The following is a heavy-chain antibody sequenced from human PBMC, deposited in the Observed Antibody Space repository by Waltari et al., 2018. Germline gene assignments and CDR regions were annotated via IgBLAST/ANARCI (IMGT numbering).Heavy chain of an antibody. CDR3: ARTLVTPKYWYFDL. CDR1: GGSISSYY. D-gene: IGHD4-4*01. J-gene: IGHJ2*01. V-gene: IGHV4-59*01. CDR2: IYYSGRT. Sequence: QVQLQESGPGLVKPSETLSLTCTVSGGSISSYYWSWIRQPPGKGMEWIGYIYYSGRTDYNPSRKSRVTISVDTSKNQFALKLSSVTAADTAVYYCARTLVTPKYWYFDLWGRGTLVTVSS.